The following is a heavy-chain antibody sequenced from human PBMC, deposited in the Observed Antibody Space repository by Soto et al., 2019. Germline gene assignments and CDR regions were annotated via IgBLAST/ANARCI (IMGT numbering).Heavy chain of an antibody. Sequence: GASVKVSCKTSEYTFTNYDINWVRQATGQGLEWLGWMNPNSGNTGYAQKFQGRVTMTRNTSISTTYMELSSLRSEDTAVYYCARGIPADTPYFDYWGQGSLVTVSS. J-gene: IGHJ4*02. D-gene: IGHD2-2*01. V-gene: IGHV1-8*01. CDR3: ARGIPADTPYFDY. CDR1: EYTFTNYD. CDR2: MNPNSGNT.